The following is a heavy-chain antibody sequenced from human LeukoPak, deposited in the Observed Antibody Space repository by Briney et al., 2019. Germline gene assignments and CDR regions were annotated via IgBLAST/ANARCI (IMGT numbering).Heavy chain of an antibody. CDR3: AGVVGSSGWPGNNWFDP. Sequence: GASVKVSCKASGYTFTSYGISWVRQAPGQGLEWMGWISAYNGNTNYAQKLQGRVTMTRDTSTSTVYMELSSLRSEDTAVYYCAGVVGSSGWPGNNWFDPWGQGTLVTVSS. J-gene: IGHJ5*02. D-gene: IGHD6-19*01. CDR1: GYTFTSYG. CDR2: ISAYNGNT. V-gene: IGHV1-18*01.